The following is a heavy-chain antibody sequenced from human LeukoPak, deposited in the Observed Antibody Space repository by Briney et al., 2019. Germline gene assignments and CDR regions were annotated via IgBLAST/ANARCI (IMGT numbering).Heavy chain of an antibody. CDR3: AREVDYDYVWGSYRYNPPLDY. Sequence: GAAVKVSCKASGYTFTTYGVTLVRQAPGQGLEWMGRIIPIYGTANYAQKFQGRVTITTDESTSTAYMELSSLRSEDTAVYYCAREVDYDYVWGSYRYNPPLDYWGQGTLVTVSS. V-gene: IGHV1-69*05. CDR1: GYTFTTYG. CDR2: IIPIYGTA. D-gene: IGHD3-16*02. J-gene: IGHJ4*02.